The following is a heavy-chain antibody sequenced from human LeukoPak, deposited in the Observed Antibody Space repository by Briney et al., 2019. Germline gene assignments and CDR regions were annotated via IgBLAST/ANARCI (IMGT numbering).Heavy chain of an antibody. CDR2: LYTSGST. Sequence: GGSLRLSCAASGFTVSGNYMNWVRQAPGKGLEWVSILYTSGSTYYADSVRGRFTIPRDNSRNTVYLQMNSLRVEDTAVYYCAIWFGELSGQRGKGTLVTVSS. D-gene: IGHD3-10*01. V-gene: IGHV3-53*01. CDR3: AIWFGELSGQ. CDR1: GFTVSGNY. J-gene: IGHJ4*02.